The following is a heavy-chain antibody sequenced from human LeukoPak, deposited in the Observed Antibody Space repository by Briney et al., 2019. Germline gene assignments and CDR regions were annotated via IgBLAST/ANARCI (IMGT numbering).Heavy chain of an antibody. CDR3: AKDTFEFQGFLTGLDY. Sequence: PSETLSLTCAVYGGSFSGYYWSWIRQPPGKGLEWIGEINHSGSTNYNPSLKSRVTITVDTSKNQFSLKLSSVTAADTAVYYCAKDTFEFQGFLTGLDYWGQGTLVTVSS. CDR2: INHSGST. V-gene: IGHV4-34*01. D-gene: IGHD3-9*01. CDR1: GGSFSGYY. J-gene: IGHJ4*02.